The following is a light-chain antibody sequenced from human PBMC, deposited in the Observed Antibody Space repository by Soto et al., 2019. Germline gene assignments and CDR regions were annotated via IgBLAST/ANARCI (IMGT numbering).Light chain of an antibody. V-gene: IGLV1-44*01. CDR2: ANN. Sequence: QSVLTQPPSASGTPGQKVTISCSGSSSNIGSNTVNWYQQLPGTAPKLLIHANNQRPSGVPDRCSGSKSGTSASLAISWLQSEEADYYCAAWDDSLNGYVFGTGTKLTVL. CDR3: AAWDDSLNGYV. CDR1: SSNIGSNT. J-gene: IGLJ1*01.